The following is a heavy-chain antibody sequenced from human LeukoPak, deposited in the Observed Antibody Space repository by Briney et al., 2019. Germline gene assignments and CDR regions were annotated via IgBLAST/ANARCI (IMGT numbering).Heavy chain of an antibody. CDR3: TSVSAGIIEY. Sequence: PGWSLRLSCAASGFTFSDHWMDWVRQAPGKGLAWVGRTTNKANTYSTEYAASVKGRFTISRDDSKNSLYLQMNSLKTEDTAVYYCTSVSAGIIEYWGQGTRVTVSS. D-gene: IGHD3-16*01. CDR2: TTNKANTYST. CDR1: GFTFSDHW. J-gene: IGHJ4*02. V-gene: IGHV3-72*01.